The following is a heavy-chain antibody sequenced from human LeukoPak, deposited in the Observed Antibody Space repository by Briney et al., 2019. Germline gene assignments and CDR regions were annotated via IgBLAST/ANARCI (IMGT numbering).Heavy chain of an antibody. CDR2: INPSGGT. V-gene: IGHV1-46*01. Sequence: ASVKVSCKASGHTFSIYNMHWVRQAPGQGLEWMGIINPSGGTSYAQKFQGRVTMTRDTSTTTVHMELSSLRSGDTAVYYCAREWAVGSHSGYWGQGTLVTVSS. J-gene: IGHJ4*02. D-gene: IGHD1-26*01. CDR3: AREWAVGSHSGY. CDR1: GHTFSIYN.